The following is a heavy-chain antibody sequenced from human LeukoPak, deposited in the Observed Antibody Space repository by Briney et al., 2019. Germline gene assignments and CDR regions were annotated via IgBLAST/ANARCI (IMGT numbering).Heavy chain of an antibody. V-gene: IGHV3-53*01. CDR2: IYSGGTT. J-gene: IGHJ2*01. D-gene: IGHD1-1*01. CDR3: ARLGAHFHWNLDL. CDR1: GFTLSTYY. Sequence: GGSLTLSCAASGFTLSTYYMNWVRQAPGKGLEWVSIIYSGGTTYYADSVRGRFTISRDTSKNTLSLQMNSLRAEDTAVYFCARLGAHFHWNLDLWGRGTLVTVSS.